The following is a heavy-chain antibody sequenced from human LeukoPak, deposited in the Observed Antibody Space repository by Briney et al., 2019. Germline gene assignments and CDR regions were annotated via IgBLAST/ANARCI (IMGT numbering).Heavy chain of an antibody. D-gene: IGHD3-10*01. V-gene: IGHV3-7*01. J-gene: IGHJ5*02. CDR1: GFSFSDYW. CDR3: AKYAHGSGTSFDP. CDR2: IKKDGSEK. Sequence: GGSLRLSCAASGFSFSDYWMSWVRQTPGKGLEWVANIKKDGSEKHYVDSVKGRFTISRDNAKNSVYLQMSSLRAEDTAVYHCAKYAHGSGTSFDPWGQGTLVTVSS.